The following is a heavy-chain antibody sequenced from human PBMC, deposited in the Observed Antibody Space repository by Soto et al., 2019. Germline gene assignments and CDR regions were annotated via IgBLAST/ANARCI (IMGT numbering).Heavy chain of an antibody. Sequence: QVQLVQSGAEVQKPGASVKVSCRASGYTFTSYGSSWVRQAPGQGLEWMGWISAYNGNTNYAQKLQGRVTMTTDPSTSTAYMELRSLRSDDTAVYYCAREIAAAGTGDWFDPWGQGTLVTVSS. CDR3: AREIAAAGTGDWFDP. V-gene: IGHV1-18*01. CDR2: ISAYNGNT. D-gene: IGHD6-13*01. CDR1: GYTFTSYG. J-gene: IGHJ5*02.